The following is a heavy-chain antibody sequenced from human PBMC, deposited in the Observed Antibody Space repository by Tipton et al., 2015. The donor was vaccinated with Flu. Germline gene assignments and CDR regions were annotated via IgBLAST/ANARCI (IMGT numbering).Heavy chain of an antibody. CDR2: INHSGST. CDR3: ARGSGYTNTYFDS. Sequence: TLSLTCTISADSISSDYYWSWIRQPPGKGLEWIGEINHSGSTNSRPSLKNRVTISVDTSKNQFSLKLSSLTASDTAVYYCARGSGYTNTYFDSWGQGTLVTVSS. D-gene: IGHD5-12*01. CDR1: ADSISSDYY. V-gene: IGHV4-34*01. J-gene: IGHJ4*02.